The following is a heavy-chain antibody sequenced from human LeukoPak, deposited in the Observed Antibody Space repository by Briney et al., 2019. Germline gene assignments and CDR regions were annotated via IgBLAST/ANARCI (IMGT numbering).Heavy chain of an antibody. Sequence: PGGSLRLSCVASGFTLRSHWMHWVRQAPGKGLMWVSRINSDGSSTDYADSVKGRFSISRDNAKNTLFLQMSSLRGEDTAVYYCVRNSEEHVRGSYRYADAFDIWGQGTMVTVTS. CDR3: VRNSEEHVRGSYRYADAFDI. J-gene: IGHJ3*02. CDR2: INSDGSST. CDR1: GFTLRSHW. D-gene: IGHD3-16*02. V-gene: IGHV3-74*01.